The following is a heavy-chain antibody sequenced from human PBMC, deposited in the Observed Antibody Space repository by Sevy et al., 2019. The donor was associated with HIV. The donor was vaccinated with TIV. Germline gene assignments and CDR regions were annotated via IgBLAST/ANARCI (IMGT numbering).Heavy chain of an antibody. CDR3: AKPQGDSSGLDDY. V-gene: IGHV3-30*02. Sequence: GGSLRLSCAASGFTFSSYGMHWVRQAPGKGLEWVAFIRYDGSNKYYVDSVKGRFTISRDNSKNTLYLQMNSLRAEDTAVYYCAKPQGDSSGLDDYWGQGTLVTVSS. J-gene: IGHJ4*02. CDR1: GFTFSSYG. D-gene: IGHD3-22*01. CDR2: IRYDGSNK.